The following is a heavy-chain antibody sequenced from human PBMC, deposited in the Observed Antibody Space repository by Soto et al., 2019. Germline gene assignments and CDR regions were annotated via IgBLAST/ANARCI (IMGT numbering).Heavy chain of an antibody. CDR1: GGSFSGYY. CDR2: INHSGST. D-gene: IGHD2-2*01. J-gene: IGHJ4*02. Sequence: SETLSLTCAVYGGSFSGYYWSWIRQPPGKGLEWIGEINHSGSTNYNPSLKSRVTISVDTSKNQFSLKLSSVTAADTAVYYCAFSTMPRTRDLVYWAQGTLVTSPQ. CDR3: AFSTMPRTRDLVY. V-gene: IGHV4-34*01.